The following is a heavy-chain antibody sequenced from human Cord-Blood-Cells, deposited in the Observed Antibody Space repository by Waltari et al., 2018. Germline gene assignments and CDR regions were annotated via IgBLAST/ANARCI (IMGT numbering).Heavy chain of an antibody. CDR3: ASVGYCSSSSCYRIDY. D-gene: IGHD2-2*02. CDR1: GGTFSSYA. Sequence: QVQLVQSGAEVKKPGSSVKVSCKASGGTFSSYAISWVRQAPGQGLEWMGRNIPILGIANYAQKYQGRVTITADKSTSTAYMELSSLRSEDTAVYYCASVGYCSSSSCYRIDYWGQGTLVTVSS. J-gene: IGHJ4*02. V-gene: IGHV1-69*09. CDR2: NIPILGIA.